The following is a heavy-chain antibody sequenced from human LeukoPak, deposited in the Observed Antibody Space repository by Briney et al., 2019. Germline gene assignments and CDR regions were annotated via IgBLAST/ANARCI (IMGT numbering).Heavy chain of an antibody. CDR2: IHQSGRT. J-gene: IGHJ4*02. CDR3: ARAKLGSSGIIDN. D-gene: IGHD3-22*01. CDR1: GGSFSSFNW. V-gene: IGHV4-4*02. Sequence: SGTLSLTCAVSGGSFSSFNWWSWVRQPPGKGLQWIGEIHQSGRTNYSPSLKSRVTISVDKSKTQFSLKLRSVTAVDTAVYYCARAKLGSSGIIDNWGQGTLVTVSS.